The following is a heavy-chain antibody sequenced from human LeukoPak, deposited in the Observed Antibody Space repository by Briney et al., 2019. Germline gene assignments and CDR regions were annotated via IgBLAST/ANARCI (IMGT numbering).Heavy chain of an antibody. J-gene: IGHJ6*02. D-gene: IGHD5-12*01. Sequence: GGSLRLSCAASGFTFSSYWMHWVRQAPGKGLVWVSRINSDGSSTSYADSVKGRFTISRDNAKNTLYLQMNSLRAEDTAVYYCARDSKATYYYYCYGMDVWGQGTTVTVSS. CDR2: INSDGSST. CDR3: ARDSKATYYYYCYGMDV. V-gene: IGHV3-74*01. CDR1: GFTFSSYW.